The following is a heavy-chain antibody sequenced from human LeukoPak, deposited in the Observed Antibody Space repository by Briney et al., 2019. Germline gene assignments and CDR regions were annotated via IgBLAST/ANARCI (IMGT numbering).Heavy chain of an antibody. D-gene: IGHD3-9*01. V-gene: IGHV4-39*01. J-gene: IGHJ4*02. CDR3: ARIIRTTGYYSNPKSGAFDF. Sequence: SETLSLTCTVSGTSIRSSSMYWGWIRQPPGKGLEWLGSVYYTGSTFHNPSLRTRVSISVDTSKSQFSLKLTSVTAADTAVYFCARIIRTTGYYSNPKSGAFDFWGQGTPVTVSS. CDR1: GTSIRSSSMY. CDR2: VYYTGST.